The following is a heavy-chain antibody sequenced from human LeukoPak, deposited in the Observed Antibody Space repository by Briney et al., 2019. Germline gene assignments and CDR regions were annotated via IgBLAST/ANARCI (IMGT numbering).Heavy chain of an antibody. D-gene: IGHD2-2*01. V-gene: IGHV4-4*02. CDR2: FYHSGGT. CDR3: ARAASYCSSTSCYDEGIDY. J-gene: IGHJ4*02. CDR1: GGSLSRSNW. Sequence: SETLSHTCADSGGSLSRSNWWSGARRLPAKGLEWIGVFYHSGGTNYNPTPKSRVTISLDKSNNQFSLKLSAVAAADTAVYYCARAASYCSSTSCYDEGIDYWGQGTLVTVSS.